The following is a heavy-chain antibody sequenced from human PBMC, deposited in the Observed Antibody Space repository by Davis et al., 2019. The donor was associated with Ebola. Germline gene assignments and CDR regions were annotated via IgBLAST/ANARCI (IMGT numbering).Heavy chain of an antibody. CDR3: ARDYYDRNGYLYYFDH. V-gene: IGHV4-4*02. J-gene: IGHJ4*02. CDR2: IYHSGRT. D-gene: IGHD3-16*01. CDR1: GDSISSRNW. Sequence: SETLSLTCAVSGDSISSRNWWSWVRQFPGKGLEWIGAIYHSGRTNYNPSLKSRVTISLDQSKNQFSLKLTSVTAADTAVYYCARDYYDRNGYLYYFDHWGQGTLVTVSS.